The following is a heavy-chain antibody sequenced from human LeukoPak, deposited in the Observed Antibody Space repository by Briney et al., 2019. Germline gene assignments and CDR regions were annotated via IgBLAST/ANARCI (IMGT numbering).Heavy chain of an antibody. CDR3: AREGKGVYYYVSSGYYYFDY. V-gene: IGHV4-34*01. CDR2: INHSGST. Sequence: KTSETLSLTCAVYGGSFSGYYWSWIRQPPGKGLEWIGEINHSGSTNYNPSLKSRVTISADTSKNQFSLKLSSVTAADTAVYYCAREGKGVYYYVSSGYYYFDYWGQGTLVTVSS. CDR1: GGSFSGYY. J-gene: IGHJ4*02. D-gene: IGHD3-22*01.